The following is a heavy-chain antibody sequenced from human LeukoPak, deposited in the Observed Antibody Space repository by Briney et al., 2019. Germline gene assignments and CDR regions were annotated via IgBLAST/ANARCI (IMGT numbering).Heavy chain of an antibody. CDR3: ARDDRWELIPIDY. Sequence: PSETLSLTCTVSGGSISSGDYYWSWIRQPPGKGLEWIGEINHSGSTNYNPSLKSRVTISVDTSKNQFSLKLSSVTAADTAVYYCARDDRWELIPIDYWGQGTLVTVSS. J-gene: IGHJ4*02. CDR2: INHSGST. V-gene: IGHV4-30-4*01. D-gene: IGHD1-26*01. CDR1: GGSISSGDYY.